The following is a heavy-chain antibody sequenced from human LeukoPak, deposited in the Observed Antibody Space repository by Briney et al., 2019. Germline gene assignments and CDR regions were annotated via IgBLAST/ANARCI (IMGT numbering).Heavy chain of an antibody. CDR1: GFTFSSYG. CDR3: AKDHLNYYDSRDFDY. CDR2: IRYDGSNR. V-gene: IGHV3-30*02. Sequence: GGSLRLSCAASGFTFSSYGMHWVRQAPGKGLEWVAFIRYDGSNRYYADSVKGRFTISRDNSKNTLYLQMNSLRAEDTAVYYCAKDHLNYYDSRDFDYWGQGTLVTVSS. J-gene: IGHJ4*02. D-gene: IGHD3-22*01.